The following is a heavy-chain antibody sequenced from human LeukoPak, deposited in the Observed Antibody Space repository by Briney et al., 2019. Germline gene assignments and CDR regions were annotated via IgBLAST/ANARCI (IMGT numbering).Heavy chain of an antibody. CDR1: GFTFSSYS. CDR2: ISSSYI. CDR3: GVTTVYALDY. D-gene: IGHD4-17*01. Sequence: GGSLRLSCAASGFTFSSYSMNWVRQAPGKGLEWVSSISSSYIYYADSVKGRFTISRDNAKNSLYLQMNSLRAEDTAVYYCGVTTVYALDYWGQGTLVTVSS. V-gene: IGHV3-21*01. J-gene: IGHJ4*02.